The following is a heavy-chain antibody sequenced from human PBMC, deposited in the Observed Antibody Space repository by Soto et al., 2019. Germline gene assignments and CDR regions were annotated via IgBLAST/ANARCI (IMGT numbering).Heavy chain of an antibody. Sequence: QVQLVESGGGVVQPGRSLGLSCAVSGFTFSPYTMHWVRQAPGKGLEWVAVISYDGSNKYYADSVKGRFTISRDNSKNTLYLQMNSLRAEDTAVYYCARGGGFCGGDCDKGGVDYWGQGTLVTVSS. CDR3: ARGGGFCGGDCDKGGVDY. V-gene: IGHV3-30-3*01. CDR2: ISYDGSNK. CDR1: GFTFSPYT. D-gene: IGHD2-21*02. J-gene: IGHJ4*02.